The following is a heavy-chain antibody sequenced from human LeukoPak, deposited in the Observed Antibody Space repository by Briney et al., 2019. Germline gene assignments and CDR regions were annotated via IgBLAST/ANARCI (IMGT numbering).Heavy chain of an antibody. CDR1: GYTFTGYY. J-gene: IGHJ6*02. D-gene: IGHD6-19*01. V-gene: IGHV1-2*02. Sequence: GASVEVSCKASGYTFTGYYMHWVRQAPGQGLEWMGWINPNSGGTNYAQKFQGRVTTTRDTSISTAYMELSRLRSDDTAVYYCAKFPVAGPYYYYGMDVWGQGTTVTVSS. CDR2: INPNSGGT. CDR3: AKFPVAGPYYYYGMDV.